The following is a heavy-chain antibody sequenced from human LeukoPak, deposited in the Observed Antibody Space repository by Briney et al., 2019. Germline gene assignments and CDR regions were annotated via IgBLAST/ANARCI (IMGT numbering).Heavy chain of an antibody. D-gene: IGHD6-19*01. CDR2: IYSGGST. J-gene: IGHJ4*02. V-gene: IGHV3-53*01. Sequence: PGGSLRLSCAASGFTVISNYMSWVRQAPGKGLEWVSVIYSGGSTYYADSVKGRFTISRDNSKNTLYLQMNSLRAEDTAVYYCARAPGYSSGWVDYWGQGTLVTVSS. CDR3: ARAPGYSSGWVDY. CDR1: GFTVISNY.